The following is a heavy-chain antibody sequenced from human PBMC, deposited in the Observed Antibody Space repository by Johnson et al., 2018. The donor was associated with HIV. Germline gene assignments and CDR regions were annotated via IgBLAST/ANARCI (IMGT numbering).Heavy chain of an antibody. J-gene: IGHJ3*02. V-gene: IGHV3-11*04. CDR1: GFTFSDYY. CDR2: ISTSGSTL. D-gene: IGHD1-26*01. CDR3: ARDREIVGAQTAFDI. Sequence: VQVVESGGGLVKPGGSLRLSCAASGFTFSDYYMSWIRQAAGKGLEWLSYISTSGSTLYYADSVKGRFTISRDNDKNSLYLQMNSLRAEDTAIYYCARDREIVGAQTAFDIWGQGTMVTVSS.